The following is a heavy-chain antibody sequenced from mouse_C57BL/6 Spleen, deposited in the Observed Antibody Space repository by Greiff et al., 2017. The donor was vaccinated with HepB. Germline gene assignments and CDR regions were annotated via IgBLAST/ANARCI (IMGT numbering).Heavy chain of an antibody. CDR1: GFTFSDYG. V-gene: IGHV5-17*01. J-gene: IGHJ3*01. D-gene: IGHD2-4*01. Sequence: EVQRVESGGGLVKPGGSLKLSCAASGFTFSDYGMHWVRQAPEKGLEWVAYISSGSSTIYYADTVKGRFTISRDNAKNTLFLQMTSLRSEDTAMYYCAREDYPFAYWGQGTLVTVSA. CDR2: ISSGSSTI. CDR3: AREDYPFAY.